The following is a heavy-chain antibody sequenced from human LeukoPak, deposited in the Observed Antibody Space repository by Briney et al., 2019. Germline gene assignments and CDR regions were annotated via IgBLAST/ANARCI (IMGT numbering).Heavy chain of an antibody. CDR1: GFTFSTYG. J-gene: IGHJ4*02. CDR3: AKNKQWLFDY. V-gene: IGHV3-23*01. Sequence: GGSLRLSCAASGFTFSTYGMSWVRQAPGKGLEWVSSISTTGGSTQYADSVKGRFTISRDNSKNTLYLQMNSLRAEDTAVYYCAKNKQWLFDYWGQGTLVTVSS. CDR2: ISTTGGST. D-gene: IGHD6-19*01.